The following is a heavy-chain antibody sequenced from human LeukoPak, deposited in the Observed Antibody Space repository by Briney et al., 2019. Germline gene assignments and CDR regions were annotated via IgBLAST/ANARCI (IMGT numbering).Heavy chain of an antibody. J-gene: IGHJ5*02. Sequence: GGSLRLSCAASGFTFSSYAMHWVRQAPGKGLEWVAVISYDGSNKYYADSVKVRFTISRDNSKNTLYLQMNSLRAEDTAVYYCARVRSSSTSRDNWFDPWGQGTLVTVSS. CDR1: GFTFSSYA. V-gene: IGHV3-30*04. CDR3: ARVRSSSTSRDNWFDP. D-gene: IGHD2-2*01. CDR2: ISYDGSNK.